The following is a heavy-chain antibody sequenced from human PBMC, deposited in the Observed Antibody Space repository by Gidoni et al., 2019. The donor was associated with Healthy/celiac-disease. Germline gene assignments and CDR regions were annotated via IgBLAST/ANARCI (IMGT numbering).Heavy chain of an antibody. CDR1: GFSLSTSGVG. D-gene: IGHD3-3*01. J-gene: IGHJ4*02. V-gene: IGHV2-5*01. CDR2: IYWNDDK. Sequence: QITLKESGPTLVKPTQTLTLTCTFSGFSLSTSGVGVGWIRQPPGKALEWLALIYWNDDKRYSPSLKSRLTITKDTSKNQVVLTMTNMDPVDTATYYCAHLQIRSYDFWSGYTPYYFDYWGQGTLVTVSS. CDR3: AHLQIRSYDFWSGYTPYYFDY.